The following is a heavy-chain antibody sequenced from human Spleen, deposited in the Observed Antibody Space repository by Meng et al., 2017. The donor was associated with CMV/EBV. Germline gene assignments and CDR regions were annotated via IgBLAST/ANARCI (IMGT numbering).Heavy chain of an antibody. V-gene: IGHV3-11*01. Sequence: GESLKISCAASGFTFSDYYMSWIRQAPGKGLEWVLYISSSGSTIYYAESVKGRFTISRDSAKNSLYLQMNSLRAEDTAVYYCARDTPALDVFDIWGQGTMVTVSS. CDR2: ISSSGSTI. J-gene: IGHJ3*02. CDR3: ARDTPALDVFDI. CDR1: GFTFSDYY.